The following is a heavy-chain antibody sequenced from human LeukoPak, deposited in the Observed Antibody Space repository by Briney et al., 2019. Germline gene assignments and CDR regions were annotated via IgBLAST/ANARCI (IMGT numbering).Heavy chain of an antibody. Sequence: GGSLRLSCAASGLTFSSYEMNWVRQAPGKGLEWVSYIGSSGSAIYYADSVKGRFTISRDNAKNSLYLQMNSLRAEDTAVYYCARAGYSRTGTMYYYYGMDVWGQGTTVTVSS. CDR3: ARAGYSRTGTMYYYYGMDV. CDR2: IGSSGSAI. CDR1: GLTFSSYE. J-gene: IGHJ6*02. D-gene: IGHD1-1*01. V-gene: IGHV3-48*03.